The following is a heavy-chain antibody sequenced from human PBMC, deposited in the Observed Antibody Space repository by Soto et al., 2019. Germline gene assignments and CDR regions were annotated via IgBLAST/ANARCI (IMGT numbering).Heavy chain of an antibody. Sequence: ASVKVSCKVSGYTLTELSMHWVRQAPGKGLEWMGGFEPEDGETIYAQKFQGRVTMTEDTSTDTAYMELSSLRSEDTAVYYCAGTFSSSDEWGYSSSGMDLWGQGTTVTVSS. D-gene: IGHD6-6*01. CDR3: AGTFSSSDEWGYSSSGMDL. V-gene: IGHV1-24*01. CDR1: GYTLTELS. CDR2: FEPEDGET. J-gene: IGHJ6*02.